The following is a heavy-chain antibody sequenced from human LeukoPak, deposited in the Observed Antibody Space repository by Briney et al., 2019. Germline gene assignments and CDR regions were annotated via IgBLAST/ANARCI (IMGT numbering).Heavy chain of an antibody. Sequence: SETPSLTCAVYGGSFSGYYWSWIRQPPGKGLEWIGEINHSGSTNYNPSLKSRVTISVDTSKNQFSLKLSSVTAADTAVYYCARAGVGSGSYYNWFDPWGQGTLVTVSS. CDR1: GGSFSGYY. CDR3: ARAGVGSGSYYNWFDP. CDR2: INHSGST. D-gene: IGHD3-10*01. J-gene: IGHJ5*02. V-gene: IGHV4-34*01.